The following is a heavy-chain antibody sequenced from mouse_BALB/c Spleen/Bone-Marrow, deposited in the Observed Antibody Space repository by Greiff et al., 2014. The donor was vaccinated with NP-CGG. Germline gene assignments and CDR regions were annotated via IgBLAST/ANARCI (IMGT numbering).Heavy chain of an antibody. Sequence: EVQLQESGAELVKPGASVKLSCTASGFNIKDTYMHWVKQRPAQGLEWIGKIDPANDYSEHNPKFLGKATITADTSSNTAYLHLSSLTSEDTAFYYCAGDDYVVGGAGTTVTVSS. J-gene: IGHJ1*01. CDR2: IDPANDYS. D-gene: IGHD2-4*01. V-gene: IGHV14-3*02. CDR3: AGDDYVV. CDR1: GFNIKDTY.